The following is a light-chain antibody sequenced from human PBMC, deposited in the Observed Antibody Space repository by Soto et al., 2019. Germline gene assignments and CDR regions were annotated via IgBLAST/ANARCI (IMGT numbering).Light chain of an antibody. J-gene: IGKJ1*01. CDR3: QQYNSYSWT. CDR2: EAS. CDR1: QSISSW. Sequence: DIQMTQSPSTLSASVGDTVTVTCRASQSISSWLAWYQQKPGKAPKLLIYEASSLESGVPSRFGGSGSGTEFTLTISSLQPDDFATYYCQQYNSYSWTFGQGTKVDNK. V-gene: IGKV1-5*03.